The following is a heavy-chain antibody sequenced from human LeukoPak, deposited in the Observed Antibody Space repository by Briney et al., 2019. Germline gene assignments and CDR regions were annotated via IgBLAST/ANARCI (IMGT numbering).Heavy chain of an antibody. D-gene: IGHD1-26*01. CDR1: GFTVSNNY. CDR2: IYSGGST. Sequence: GGSLRLSCAASGFTVSNNYMTWVRQAPGKGLEWVSLIYSGGSTYYADSVKGRFTISRDNSKNTLYLQMNSLRAEDTAVYYCAKPSIPGGSYLLFDYWGQGTLVTVSS. V-gene: IGHV3-66*04. J-gene: IGHJ4*02. CDR3: AKPSIPGGSYLLFDY.